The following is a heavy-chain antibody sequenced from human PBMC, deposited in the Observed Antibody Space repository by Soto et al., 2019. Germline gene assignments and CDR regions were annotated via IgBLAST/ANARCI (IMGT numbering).Heavy chain of an antibody. V-gene: IGHV4-31*03. D-gene: IGHD2-21*01. CDR3: ASPYSAYNDGFYRY. Sequence: PSETLSLTCTVSGGSISSGGYYWSWIRQHPGKGLEWIGYIYYSGSTYYNPSLKSRVTISVDTSKNQFSLKLRSVTAADTAVYYCASPYSAYNDGFYRYWGQGTLVTVSS. J-gene: IGHJ4*02. CDR2: IYYSGST. CDR1: GGSISSGGYY.